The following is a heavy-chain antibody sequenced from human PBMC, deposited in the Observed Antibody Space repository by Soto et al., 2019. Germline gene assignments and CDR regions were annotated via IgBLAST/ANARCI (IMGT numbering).Heavy chain of an antibody. CDR3: ARDKITGLFDY. CDR1: GGPSSGSY. J-gene: IGHJ4*02. D-gene: IGHD2-8*02. Sequence: SETLSLTCAVYGGPSSGSYCTRICQPPHTVLEWIGEINHSGSTTYNPSLTSRANIPVDTSQTPSSLKLTSVTAADTAVYYCARDKITGLFDYWGQGTLVTVSS. CDR2: INHSGST. V-gene: IGHV4-34*01.